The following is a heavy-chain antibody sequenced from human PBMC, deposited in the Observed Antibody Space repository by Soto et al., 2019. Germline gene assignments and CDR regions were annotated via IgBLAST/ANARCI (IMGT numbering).Heavy chain of an antibody. CDR3: AREDGIVAVSSAFDY. V-gene: IGHV3-21*01. CDR1: GFTFSTFT. Sequence: EVQLVESGGGLVKPGGCLRLSCEVSGFTFSTFTMSWVRQAPGKGLEWVSSINGRSNYIYYADSVKGRFTISRDHAKNSLYLQMNSRRAEDTAVYFCAREDGIVAVSSAFDYWGQGTLVTVSS. J-gene: IGHJ4*02. D-gene: IGHD1-26*01. CDR2: INGRSNYI.